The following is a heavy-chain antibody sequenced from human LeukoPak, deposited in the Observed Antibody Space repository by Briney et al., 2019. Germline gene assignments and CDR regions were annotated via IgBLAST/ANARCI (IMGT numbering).Heavy chain of an antibody. Sequence: ASVKVSCKASGYTFTSNYVHWVRQAPGQGLEWMGMIYPRDGSTSYAQKFQGRVTVTRDTSTSTVHMELSGLRSEDTAVYYCARDQEGFDYWGQGTLVTVSS. V-gene: IGHV1-46*01. CDR3: ARDQEGFDY. CDR2: IYPRDGST. J-gene: IGHJ4*02. CDR1: GYTFTSNY.